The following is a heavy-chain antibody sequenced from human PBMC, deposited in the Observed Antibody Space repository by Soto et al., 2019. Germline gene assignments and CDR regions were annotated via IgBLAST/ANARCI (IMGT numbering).Heavy chain of an antibody. D-gene: IGHD3-10*01. CDR3: VGDQYFFDY. Sequence: QVQLVESGGGVVQPGRSLRLSCAASGFPFTSYGMHWVREGPDKGLEWVAIISYDGSDKYYADSVKGRFTISRDNSKNTLYLQMNSLRPEVTALYYCVGDQYFFDYRGQGTLVIVSS. V-gene: IGHV3-30*03. CDR2: ISYDGSDK. J-gene: IGHJ4*02. CDR1: GFPFTSYG.